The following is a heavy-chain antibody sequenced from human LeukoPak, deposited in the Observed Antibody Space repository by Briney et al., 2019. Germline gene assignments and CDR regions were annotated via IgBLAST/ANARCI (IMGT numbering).Heavy chain of an antibody. J-gene: IGHJ3*02. D-gene: IGHD3-22*01. V-gene: IGHV1-8*02. Sequence: GASVKVSCKASGGTFSSYAISWVRQAPGQGLEWMGWMNPSSGTRGYAQKFQGRVTMTRDTSINTAYMELSSLRSEDTAVYYCARSRGNYYDSSGYYPDSLDIWGQGTMVTVSS. CDR2: MNPSSGTR. CDR1: GGTFSSYA. CDR3: ARSRGNYYDSSGYYPDSLDI.